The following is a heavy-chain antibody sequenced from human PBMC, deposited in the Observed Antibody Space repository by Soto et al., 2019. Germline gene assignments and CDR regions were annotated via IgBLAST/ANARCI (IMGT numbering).Heavy chain of an antibody. CDR3: ARNRPVHLSYSYGYPNEAFDI. D-gene: IGHD5-18*01. Sequence: QVQLVQSGAEVKKPGASVKVSCKASVSTFTSYYMHWVRQAPGQGLEWMGIINPSGGSTSNAQKCQGRGTMARDTATSTVYMERSSLRSEDTAVYYCARNRPVHLSYSYGYPNEAFDIWGQGTMVTVSS. J-gene: IGHJ3*02. CDR2: INPSGGST. CDR1: VSTFTSYY. V-gene: IGHV1-46*01.